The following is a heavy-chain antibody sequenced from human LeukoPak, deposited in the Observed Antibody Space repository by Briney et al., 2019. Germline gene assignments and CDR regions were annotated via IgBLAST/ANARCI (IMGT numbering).Heavy chain of an antibody. J-gene: IGHJ5*02. CDR2: ISYDRSNK. CDR1: GFTFSSYA. Sequence: GGSLRLSCAASGFTFSSYAMHWVRQAPGKGLEWVAVISYDRSNKYYADSVRGRFTISRDNSKNTLYLQMNSLRAEDTAVYYCARDGRIVVVPAAIEVGWFDPWGQGTLVTVSS. V-gene: IGHV3-30-3*01. D-gene: IGHD2-2*02. CDR3: ARDGRIVVVPAAIEVGWFDP.